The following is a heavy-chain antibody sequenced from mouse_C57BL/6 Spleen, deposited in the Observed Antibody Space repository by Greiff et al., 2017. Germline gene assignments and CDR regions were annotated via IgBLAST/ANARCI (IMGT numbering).Heavy chain of an antibody. Sequence: EVQLQESGGGLVKPGGSLKLSCAASGFTFSSYAMSWVRQTPEKRLEWVATISDGGSYTYYPDNVKGRFTISRDNAKNNLYLQMSHLKSEDTAMYYSARDGDRYAMDYWGQGTSVTVSS. CDR3: ARDGDRYAMDY. V-gene: IGHV5-4*01. CDR2: ISDGGSYT. J-gene: IGHJ4*01. D-gene: IGHD3-3*01. CDR1: GFTFSSYA.